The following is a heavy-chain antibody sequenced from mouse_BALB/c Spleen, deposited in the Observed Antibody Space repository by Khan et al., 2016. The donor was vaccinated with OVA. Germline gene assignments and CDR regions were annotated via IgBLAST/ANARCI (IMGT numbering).Heavy chain of an antibody. CDR3: TRLAYYDDSEGFAY. V-gene: IGHV5-6*01. D-gene: IGHD1-1*01. CDR2: VSTGGGYT. Sequence: EVKLLESGGDLVKPGGSLKLSCAASGFTFSTYGMSWVRQTPDKRLEWVATVSTGGGYTYYPDSVKGRFTISRDNAKNTLYLQMSGLKSEDTAMFYCTRLAYYDDSEGFAYWGQGTLVTVSA. J-gene: IGHJ3*01. CDR1: GFTFSTYG.